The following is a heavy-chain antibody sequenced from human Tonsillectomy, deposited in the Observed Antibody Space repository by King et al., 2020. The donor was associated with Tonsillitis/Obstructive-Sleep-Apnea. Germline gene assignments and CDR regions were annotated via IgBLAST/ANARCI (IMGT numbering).Heavy chain of an antibody. J-gene: IGHJ3*02. Sequence: VQLVESGGGVVQPGRARRLACAASGFTFSNYGMHWVRQAPGKGLEWVVVVWYDVRNKDDADSVKGRFTMSRDNSKNTLYLQMNSLKGEDTAVYYCARGSGSHTPYAFDIWGQGTMVTVSS. CDR2: VWYDVRNK. CDR3: ARGSGSHTPYAFDI. CDR1: GFTFSNYG. V-gene: IGHV3-33*01. D-gene: IGHD1-26*01.